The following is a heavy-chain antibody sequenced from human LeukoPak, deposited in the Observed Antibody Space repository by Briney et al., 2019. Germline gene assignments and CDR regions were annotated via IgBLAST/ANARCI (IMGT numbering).Heavy chain of an antibody. J-gene: IGHJ4*02. Sequence: GGSLRLSCSASGFTFSSYAMHWVRQAPGKGLEYVSAISSNGGSTYYADSVKGRFTISRDNSKNTLYLQMSSLRAEDTAVYYCVKDQYCSGGGCYRRAGYFDYWGQGTLVTVSS. V-gene: IGHV3-64D*06. CDR2: ISSNGGST. D-gene: IGHD2-15*01. CDR1: GFTFSSYA. CDR3: VKDQYCSGGGCYRRAGYFDY.